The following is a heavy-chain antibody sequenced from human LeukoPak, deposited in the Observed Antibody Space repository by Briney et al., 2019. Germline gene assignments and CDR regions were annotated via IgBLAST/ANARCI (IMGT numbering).Heavy chain of an antibody. CDR2: IIPIFGTA. Sequence: VASVKVSCKASGGTFSSYAISWVRQAPGQGLEWMGGIIPIFGTANYAQKFQGRVTITADESTSTAYMELSSLRSEDTAVYYCAGGAYRELLWFGELLSPLYYYGMDVWGKGTTVTVPS. J-gene: IGHJ6*04. CDR3: AGGAYRELLWFGELLSPLYYYGMDV. V-gene: IGHV1-69*13. CDR1: GGTFSSYA. D-gene: IGHD3-10*01.